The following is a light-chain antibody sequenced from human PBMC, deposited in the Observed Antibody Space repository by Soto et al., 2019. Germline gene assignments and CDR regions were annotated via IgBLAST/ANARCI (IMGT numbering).Light chain of an antibody. V-gene: IGKV3-11*01. CDR2: DAS. CDR1: QSVSSY. Sequence: EIVVTQSPATLSLSPGDRATLSCRASQSVSSYLAWYQQKPGQAPRLLIYDASNRATGIPARFSGSGSGTDFTLTISSLEPEDFAVYYCQQRSNWQGATFGGGTKVDIK. J-gene: IGKJ4*01. CDR3: QQRSNWQGAT.